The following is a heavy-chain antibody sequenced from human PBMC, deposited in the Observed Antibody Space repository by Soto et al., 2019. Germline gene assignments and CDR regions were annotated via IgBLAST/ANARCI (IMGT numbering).Heavy chain of an antibody. CDR3: ARGGYCSGGSCSGWFDS. V-gene: IGHV4-4*02. Sequence: QVQLQESGPGLVKPSETLSLTCAVSGVSLTTNNWWTWVRQAPGKGLEWVGEIYQTGNTNYNPSLNSRVIASLDKSKNQLFLKLTSVTAADTAIYYCARGGYCSGGSCSGWFDSWGQGTLVTVS. J-gene: IGHJ5*01. D-gene: IGHD2-15*01. CDR2: IYQTGNT. CDR1: GVSLTTNNW.